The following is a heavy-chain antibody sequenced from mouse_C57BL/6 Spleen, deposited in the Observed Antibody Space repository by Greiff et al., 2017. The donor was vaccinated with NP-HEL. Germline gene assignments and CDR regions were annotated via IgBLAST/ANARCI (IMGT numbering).Heavy chain of an antibody. D-gene: IGHD2-3*01. CDR1: GYSITSCYY. J-gene: IGHJ2*01. Sequence: EVKLQESGPGLVKPSQSLSLTCSVTGYSITSCYYWNWIRQFPGNKLEWMGYISYDGSNNYIPSLKNRISITRDTSKNQFFLKLNSVTTEDTATDYCARGGDGYYVFDYWGQGTTLTVSS. CDR2: ISYDGSN. V-gene: IGHV3-6*01. CDR3: ARGGDGYYVFDY.